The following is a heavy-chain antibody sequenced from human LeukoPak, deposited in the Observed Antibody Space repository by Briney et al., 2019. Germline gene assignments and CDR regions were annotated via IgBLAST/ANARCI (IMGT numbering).Heavy chain of an antibody. V-gene: IGHV3-30*18. Sequence: PGGSLGLSCAASGFTFSSYDMHWVRQAPGKGLEWVAVISYDGNDKHYADSVKGRFTISRDNSKNTLYLQMNSLRVEDTAVYYCAKDQYDYVRGEFDYWGQGTLVTVSS. CDR2: ISYDGNDK. CDR3: AKDQYDYVRGEFDY. CDR1: GFTFSSYD. J-gene: IGHJ4*02. D-gene: IGHD3-16*01.